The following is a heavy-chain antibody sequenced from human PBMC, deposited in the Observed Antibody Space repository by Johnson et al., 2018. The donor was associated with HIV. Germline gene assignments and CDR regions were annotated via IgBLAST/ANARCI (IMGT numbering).Heavy chain of an antibody. Sequence: VQLVESGGGLVQPGGSLRLSCVSSGFNFSTFAMTWVRKAPGKGLEWVGRIKSKTDGGTTDYAAPVKGRFTISRDDSKNTLYLQMNSLRAEDTAVYYCAKDLRGYSYGLGAFDIWGQGTMVTVSS. CDR3: AKDLRGYSYGLGAFDI. D-gene: IGHD5-18*01. CDR1: GFNFSTFA. J-gene: IGHJ3*02. V-gene: IGHV3-15*01. CDR2: IKSKTDGGTT.